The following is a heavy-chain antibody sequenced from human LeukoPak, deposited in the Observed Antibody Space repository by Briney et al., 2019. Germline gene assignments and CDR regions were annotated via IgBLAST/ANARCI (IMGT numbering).Heavy chain of an antibody. J-gene: IGHJ6*03. V-gene: IGHV3-20*03. CDR2: INWNGGST. CDR1: GFTFDDYG. D-gene: IGHD2-15*01. Sequence: PGGSLRLSFAASGFTFDDYGMTWVRQAPGKGLEWVSGINWNGGSTDYAGSLKGRFTISRDNAKNSLYLQMNSLRAEDTAVYYCARFNCYTRNYYYYYMDVWGKGTTVTVSS. CDR3: ARFNCYTRNYYYYYMDV.